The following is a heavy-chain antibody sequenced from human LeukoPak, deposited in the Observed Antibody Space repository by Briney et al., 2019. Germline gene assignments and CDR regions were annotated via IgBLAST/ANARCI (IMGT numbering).Heavy chain of an antibody. CDR1: GYSFTSYW. Sequence: GGSLQISCKGSGYSFTSYWIGWVRQMPGKGLEWMGIIYPGDSDTRYSPSFQGQVTISADKSISTAYLQWSSLQASDTAMYYCARGPAVAGFDYWGQGTLVTVSS. CDR2: IYPGDSDT. V-gene: IGHV5-51*01. J-gene: IGHJ4*02. CDR3: ARGPAVAGFDY. D-gene: IGHD6-19*01.